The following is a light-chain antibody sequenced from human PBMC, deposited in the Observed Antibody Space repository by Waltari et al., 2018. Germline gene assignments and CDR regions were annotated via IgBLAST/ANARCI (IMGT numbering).Light chain of an antibody. CDR2: GAS. CDR1: QVIANF. CDR3: QQLNSYLP. Sequence: QLTQSPSSLSASVGDRVTLTCRASQVIANFLAWYQQKPGQAPKLLIYGASTLQTGVPSRFRGSGFGTDFSLTISSLQPEDFATYYCQQLNSYLPFGGGTKVEIK. J-gene: IGKJ4*01. V-gene: IGKV1-9*01.